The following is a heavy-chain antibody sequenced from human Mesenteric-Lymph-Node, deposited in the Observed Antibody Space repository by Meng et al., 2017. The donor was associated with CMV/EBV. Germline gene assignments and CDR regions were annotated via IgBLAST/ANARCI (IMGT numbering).Heavy chain of an antibody. V-gene: IGHV4-38-2*02. CDR2: IYHSGST. CDR3: VGYCSSPSCSPKY. D-gene: IGHD2-2*03. Sequence: SETLSLTCTVSGYSISSGYYWGWIRQPPGKGLEWIGSIYHSGSTYYNPSLKSRVTISVDTSKNQFSLKLSSVTAADTAVYYCVGYCSSPSCSPKYWGQGTLVTVS. CDR1: GYSISSGYY. J-gene: IGHJ4*02.